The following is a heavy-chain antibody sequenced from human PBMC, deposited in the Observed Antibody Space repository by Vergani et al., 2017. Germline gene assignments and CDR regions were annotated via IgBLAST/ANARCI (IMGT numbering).Heavy chain of an antibody. D-gene: IGHD2-2*01. CDR2: ISGSGGST. J-gene: IGHJ5*02. Sequence: EVQLLESGGGLVQPGGSLRLSCAASGFTFSSYAMSWVRQAPGKGLEWVSAISGSGGSTYYADSVKGRFTISRDNSKNTLYLQMNSLRAEDTAVYYCAKDRSYCSSTSCAPGGWFDPWGQATLVTVSS. CDR1: GFTFSSYA. CDR3: AKDRSYCSSTSCAPGGWFDP. V-gene: IGHV3-23*01.